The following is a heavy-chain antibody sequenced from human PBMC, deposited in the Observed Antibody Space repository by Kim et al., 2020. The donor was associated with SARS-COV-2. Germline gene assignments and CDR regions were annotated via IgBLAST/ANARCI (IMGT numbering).Heavy chain of an antibody. CDR2: ISSSSSTI. V-gene: IGHV3-48*04. D-gene: IGHD4-17*01. CDR3: ARPASSYGDYILDYFDY. J-gene: IGHJ4*02. Sequence: GGSLRLSCAASGFTFSSYSMNWVRQAPGKGLEWVSYISSSSSTIYYADSVKGRFTISRDNAKNSLYLQMNSLRAEDTAVYYCARPASSYGDYILDYFDYWGQGTLVTVSS. CDR1: GFTFSSYS.